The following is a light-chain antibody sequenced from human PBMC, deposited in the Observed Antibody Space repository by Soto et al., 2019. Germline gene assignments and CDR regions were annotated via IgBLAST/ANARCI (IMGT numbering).Light chain of an antibody. CDR1: QSVSSY. V-gene: IGKV3-11*01. J-gene: IGKJ4*01. CDR2: DAS. CDR3: QQRSSWPT. Sequence: EIVLTQSPATLSLSPGERATLSCRASQSVSSYLAWYQQKPGQAPRLLIYDASNRATGIPARFSGSGSGTDFNLAISSLESEDFAVYYCQQRSSWPTFGGGTKVEIK.